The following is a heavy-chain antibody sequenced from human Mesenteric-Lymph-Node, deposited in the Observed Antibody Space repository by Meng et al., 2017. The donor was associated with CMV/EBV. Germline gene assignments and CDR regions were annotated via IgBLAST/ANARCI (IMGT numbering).Heavy chain of an antibody. CDR1: GYTFTSYS. D-gene: IGHD5-18*01. J-gene: IGHJ4*02. Sequence: SGYTFTSYSIIWVRQAPGQGLEWMGWISAYNGNTDFAQKLQGRVTMTTDTSTSTAYMELRSLRSDDTAVYYCARDIRYSYGRGFDYWGQGTLVTVSS. V-gene: IGHV1-18*04. CDR3: ARDIRYSYGRGFDY. CDR2: ISAYNGNT.